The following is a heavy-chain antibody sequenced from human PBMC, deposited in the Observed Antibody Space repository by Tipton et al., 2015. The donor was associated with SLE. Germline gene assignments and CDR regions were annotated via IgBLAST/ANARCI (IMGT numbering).Heavy chain of an antibody. CDR2: IYYSGST. J-gene: IGHJ4*02. D-gene: IGHD6-19*01. V-gene: IGHV4-59*11. Sequence: TLSLTCTVSGVSISSHYWSWIRQPPGKGLEWIGYIYYSGSTNYHPSLKGRGTISVDTSKNQFSLKLTSVTAADTAVFYCARVTGHSSGWYGWVDFWGQGTLVTVSS. CDR1: GVSISSHY. CDR3: ARVTGHSSGWYGWVDF.